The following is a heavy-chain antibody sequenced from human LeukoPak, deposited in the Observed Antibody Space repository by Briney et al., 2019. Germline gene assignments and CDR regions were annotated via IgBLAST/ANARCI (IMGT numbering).Heavy chain of an antibody. J-gene: IGHJ4*02. CDR2: ISSSGSTI. V-gene: IGHV3-48*03. CDR1: GFTFSSYE. CDR3: ARDGVAVAGRGIDY. D-gene: IGHD6-19*01. Sequence: PGGSLRLSCAASGFTFSSYEMNWVRQAPGKGLEWVSYISSSGSTIYYADSVKGRFTISRDNAKNSLYLQMNSLRAEDTAVYYCARDGVAVAGRGIDYWGQGTLVTVSS.